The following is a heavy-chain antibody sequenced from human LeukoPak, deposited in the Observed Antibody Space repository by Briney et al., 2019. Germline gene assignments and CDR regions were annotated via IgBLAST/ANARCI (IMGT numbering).Heavy chain of an antibody. V-gene: IGHV4-59*08. Sequence: SETLSLTCTVSGGSLSTYYWSWIRQPPGKGLEWIGYIYYSGSTNYNPSLKSRVTISVDTSKNQFSLKLSSVTAADTAVYYCARASMVRGVDYWGQGTLVTVSS. D-gene: IGHD3-10*01. CDR2: IYYSGST. CDR3: ARASMVRGVDY. CDR1: GGSLSTYY. J-gene: IGHJ4*02.